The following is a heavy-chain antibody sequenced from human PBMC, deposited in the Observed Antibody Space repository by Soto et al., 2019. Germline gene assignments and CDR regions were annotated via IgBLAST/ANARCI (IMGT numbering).Heavy chain of an antibody. CDR3: ARSVAGHFDY. CDR2: ITSDTATI. D-gene: IGHD6-19*01. CDR1: GFTFNIYS. J-gene: IGHJ4*02. Sequence: EVQLVESGGGLVQPGGSLRLSCAASGFTFNIYSMNWVRQAPGKGLEWVSYITSDTATIHYADSVRGRFTISRDNAKNSLYLQMNSLRDEDTAAYYCARSVAGHFDYWGQGTRVAVSS. V-gene: IGHV3-48*02.